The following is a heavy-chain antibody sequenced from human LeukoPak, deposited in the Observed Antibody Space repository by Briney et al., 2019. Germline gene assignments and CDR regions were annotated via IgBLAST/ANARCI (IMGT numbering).Heavy chain of an antibody. D-gene: IGHD6-19*01. Sequence: SETLSLTCAVSGGSISSGGYSWSWIRQPPGKGLEWIGYIYHSGSTYYNPSLKSRVTISVDTSKNQFSLKLSSVTAADTAVYYCARQGPKGIAVADYWGQGTLVTVSS. V-gene: IGHV4-30-2*03. CDR2: IYHSGST. CDR3: ARQGPKGIAVADY. CDR1: GGSISSGGYS. J-gene: IGHJ4*02.